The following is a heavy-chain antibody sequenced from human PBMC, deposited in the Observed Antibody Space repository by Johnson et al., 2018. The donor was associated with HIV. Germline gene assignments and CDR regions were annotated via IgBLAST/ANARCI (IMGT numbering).Heavy chain of an antibody. CDR2: INRDGSST. Sequence: MQLVESGGGLVQPGGSLRLSCAASGFTFSSYWMHWVRQAPGKGLVWVSRINRDGSSTSYADSVKGRFTISSDNANHTLYLQMNSLRAEDTAVYYCARDRGRAYYNFWSGTRSACAFDIWGQGTMVTVSS. V-gene: IGHV3-74*01. CDR3: ARDRGRAYYNFWSGTRSACAFDI. D-gene: IGHD3-3*01. J-gene: IGHJ3*02. CDR1: GFTFSSYW.